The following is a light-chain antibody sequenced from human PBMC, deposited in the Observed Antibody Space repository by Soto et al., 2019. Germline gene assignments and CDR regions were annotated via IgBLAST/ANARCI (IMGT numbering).Light chain of an antibody. J-gene: IGLJ2*01. CDR1: SSDVGGYNY. V-gene: IGLV2-14*03. Sequence: QSALTQPASVSGSPGQSITISCTGTSSDVGGYNYVSWYQHQPGKAPKLMFYGVNNRPSGVSNRFSASKSGNTASLTISGRQAEDEADYYCISYTSSSTLVFGGGTQLTVL. CDR3: ISYTSSSTLV. CDR2: GVN.